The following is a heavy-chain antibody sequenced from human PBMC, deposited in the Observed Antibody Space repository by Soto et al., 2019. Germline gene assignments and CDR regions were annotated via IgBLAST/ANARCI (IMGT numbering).Heavy chain of an antibody. CDR1: GYTFTNCG. CDR3: ARGVNYYDSSGSSWFDP. Sequence: GASVKVSCKASGYTFTNCGISWMRQAPGQGLEWMGWISTDNGNTNYAQHLQGRVSMTTDTSTSTAYMDLRSLRSDDTAVYYCARGVNYYDSSGSSWFDPWGQGALVTVSS. J-gene: IGHJ5*02. CDR2: ISTDNGNT. V-gene: IGHV1-18*01. D-gene: IGHD3-22*01.